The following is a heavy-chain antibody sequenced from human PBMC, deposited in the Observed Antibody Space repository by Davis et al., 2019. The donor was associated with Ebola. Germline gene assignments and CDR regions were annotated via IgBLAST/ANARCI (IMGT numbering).Heavy chain of an antibody. Sequence: GESLKISCAASGFTFSSYEMNWVRQAPGEGLEWVSYISSSGTTIFYADSVKGRFTISRDNAKDSLYLQMNSLRAEDTAVYYCARKRDFDYWGQGTLVTVSS. CDR2: ISSSGTTI. J-gene: IGHJ4*02. CDR1: GFTFSSYE. V-gene: IGHV3-48*03. CDR3: ARKRDFDY.